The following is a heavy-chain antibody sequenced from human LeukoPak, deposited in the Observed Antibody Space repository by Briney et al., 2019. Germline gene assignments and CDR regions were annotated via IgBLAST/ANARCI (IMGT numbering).Heavy chain of an antibody. CDR3: ARDIGVAGIRHFFDY. Sequence: ASVKVSCKPFRYTFSGYYIHGVRQAPGHGLECMVWFHPQIGWTNYTQKVHGRVTMTRDTSISTVYMELSRLRSDDTAVYYCARDIGVAGIRHFFDYWGQGTLVTVSS. J-gene: IGHJ4*02. CDR1: RYTFSGYY. CDR2: FHPQIGWT. V-gene: IGHV1-2*02. D-gene: IGHD6-19*01.